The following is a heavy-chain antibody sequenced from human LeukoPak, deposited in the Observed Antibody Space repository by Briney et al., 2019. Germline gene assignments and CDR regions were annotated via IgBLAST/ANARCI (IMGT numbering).Heavy chain of an antibody. CDR3: ARGAGYCTSTSCHLWSDY. CDR1: GFTFSSYS. D-gene: IGHD2-2*01. Sequence: GGSLRLSCAASGFTFSSYSMNWVRQAPGKGLEWVSSISSSSDIYYADSVKGRFAISRDNAKNSLYLQMNSLRAEDTAVYYCARGAGYCTSTSCHLWSDYWGQGTLVTVSS. V-gene: IGHV3-21*06. CDR2: ISSSSDI. J-gene: IGHJ4*02.